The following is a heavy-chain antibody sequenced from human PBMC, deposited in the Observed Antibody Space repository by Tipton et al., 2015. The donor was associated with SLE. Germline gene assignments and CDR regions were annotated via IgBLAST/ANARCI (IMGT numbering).Heavy chain of an antibody. CDR3: ARGVIAVAGRYWFDP. J-gene: IGHJ5*02. D-gene: IGHD6-19*01. CDR1: GGSISSYY. V-gene: IGHV4-4*08. Sequence: TLSLTCTVSGGSISSYYWSWIRQPPGKGLEWIGYIYTSGSTNYNPPRRSRVTISVDTSKNQFSLKLSSVTAADTAVYYCARGVIAVAGRYWFDPWGQGTLVTVSS. CDR2: IYTSGST.